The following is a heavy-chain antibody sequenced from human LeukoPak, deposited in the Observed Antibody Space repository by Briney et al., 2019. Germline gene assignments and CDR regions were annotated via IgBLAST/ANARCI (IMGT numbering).Heavy chain of an antibody. V-gene: IGHV3-11*01. CDR2: ISRCSTG. J-gene: IGHJ6*04. D-gene: IGHD3-16*02. Sequence: MRPWWACGVKVKSYDMGGRRHTKEKALEGVSYISRCSTGNYADSVKGRFTISRDNAKNSLFLQMNSLRAEDTAVYYCVRDPISLSPEETVWGKGTTVTVSS. CDR1: GVKVKSYD. CDR3: VRDPISLSPEETV.